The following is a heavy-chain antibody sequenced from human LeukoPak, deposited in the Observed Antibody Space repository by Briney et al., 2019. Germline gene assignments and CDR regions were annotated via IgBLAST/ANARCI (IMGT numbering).Heavy chain of an antibody. CDR1: GGSISSYY. Sequence: SETLSLTCTVSGGSISSYYWSRIRQPPGKGLEWIGYIYYSGSTNYNPSLKSRVTISVDTSKNQFSLKLSSVTAADTAVYYCARVSQDIVVVPAATFFDYWGQGTLVTVSS. J-gene: IGHJ4*02. D-gene: IGHD2-2*01. CDR2: IYYSGST. CDR3: ARVSQDIVVVPAATFFDY. V-gene: IGHV4-59*01.